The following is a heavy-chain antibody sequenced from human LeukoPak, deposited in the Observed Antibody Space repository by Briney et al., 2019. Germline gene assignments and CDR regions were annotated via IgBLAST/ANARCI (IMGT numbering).Heavy chain of an antibody. D-gene: IGHD3-16*02. CDR2: IYYSGST. J-gene: IGHJ4*02. CDR1: GGSISSSSYY. CDR3: ASTMITFGGVIVPFDY. Sequence: SETLSLTCSVSGGSISSSSYYWGWIRQPPGKGLEWIGSIYYSGSTYYNPSLKSRVSISVDTSKNQFSLKLSSVTAADTAVYYCASTMITFGGVIVPFDYWGQGTLVTVSS. V-gene: IGHV4-39*01.